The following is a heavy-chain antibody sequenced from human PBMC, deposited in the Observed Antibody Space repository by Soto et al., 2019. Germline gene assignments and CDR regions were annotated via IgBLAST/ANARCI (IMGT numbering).Heavy chain of an antibody. CDR1: GFTFSSYA. CDR3: ASGQNYYDSSGYSQTPFDY. CDR2: ISYDGSNK. V-gene: IGHV3-30-3*01. D-gene: IGHD3-22*01. Sequence: ESGGGVVQPGRSLRLSCAASGFTFSSYAMHWVRQAPGKGLEWVAVISYDGSNKYYADSVKGRFTISRDNSKNTLYLQMNSLRAEDTAVYYCASGQNYYDSSGYSQTPFDYWGQGTLVTVSS. J-gene: IGHJ4*02.